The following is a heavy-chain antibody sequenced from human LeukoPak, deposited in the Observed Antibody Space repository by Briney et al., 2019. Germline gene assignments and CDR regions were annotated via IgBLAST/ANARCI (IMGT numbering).Heavy chain of an antibody. D-gene: IGHD1-26*01. CDR3: ARDLVGAIADAFDI. CDR2: ISSGSDSI. Sequence: GGSLRLSCAASGFTFSSYSMNWVRQAPGKGLDWVSSISSGSDSIFYADSVRDRFTISRDNAKNSLYLQMNSLRAEDTAVYYCARDLVGAIADAFDIWGQGTMVTASS. V-gene: IGHV3-21*01. CDR1: GFTFSSYS. J-gene: IGHJ3*02.